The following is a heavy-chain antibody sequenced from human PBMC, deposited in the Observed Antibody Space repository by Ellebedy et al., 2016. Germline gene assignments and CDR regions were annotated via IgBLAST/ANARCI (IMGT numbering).Heavy chain of an antibody. D-gene: IGHD3-10*01. V-gene: IGHV3-23*01. CDR1: GFTFSSYA. CDR2: ISGSGGST. Sequence: GESLKISCAASGFTFSSYAMSWVRQAPGKGLEWVSAISGSGGSTYYADSVKGRFTISRDNSKNTLYLQMNSLRAEDTAVYYCAKAGNPLLWFGELLSRYWGQGTLVTVSS. J-gene: IGHJ4*02. CDR3: AKAGNPLLWFGELLSRY.